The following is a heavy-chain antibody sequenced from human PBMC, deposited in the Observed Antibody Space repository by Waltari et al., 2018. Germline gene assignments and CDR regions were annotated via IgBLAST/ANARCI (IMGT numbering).Heavy chain of an antibody. Sequence: QVQLVQSGAEVKKPGASGKVSCKVSGYTLTELSMHWVRQAPGQGLEWMGGILPIFGTANYAQKFQGRVPITADESTSTAYMELSSLRSEDTAVYYCARGGPPYDFNAPSYWGQGTLVTVSS. D-gene: IGHD3-3*01. V-gene: IGHV1-69*13. CDR1: GYTLTELS. CDR3: ARGGPPYDFNAPSY. CDR2: ILPIFGTA. J-gene: IGHJ4*02.